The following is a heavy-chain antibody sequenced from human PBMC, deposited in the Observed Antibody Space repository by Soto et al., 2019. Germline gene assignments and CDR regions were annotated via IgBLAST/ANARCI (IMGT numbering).Heavy chain of an antibody. CDR1: GYTFSTYD. V-gene: IGHV1-8*01. D-gene: IGHD3-10*01. Sequence: SVKVSCKASGYTFSTYDINWVRQAPGQGLEWMGWMNPNSGDTGYAQKFLGRVTMTRDSSMKTAYMELSSLSSDDTAVYYRARVNYYGSGTYEDFFYDYAMDVWG. CDR3: ARVNYYGSGTYEDFFYDYAMDV. J-gene: IGHJ6*02. CDR2: MNPNSGDT.